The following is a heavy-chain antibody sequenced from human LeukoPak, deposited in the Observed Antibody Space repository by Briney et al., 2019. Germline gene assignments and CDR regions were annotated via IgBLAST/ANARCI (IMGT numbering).Heavy chain of an antibody. Sequence: SETLSLTCTVSGGSISSGGYYWSWIRQHPGKGLEWIGYIYYSGSTYYNPSLKSRVTISVDTSKNQFSLRLSSVTAADTAVYYCAREALLSSLSGYPSYYFDYWGQGTLVTVSS. V-gene: IGHV4-31*03. J-gene: IGHJ4*02. D-gene: IGHD3-22*01. CDR1: GGSISSGGYY. CDR3: AREALLSSLSGYPSYYFDY. CDR2: IYYSGST.